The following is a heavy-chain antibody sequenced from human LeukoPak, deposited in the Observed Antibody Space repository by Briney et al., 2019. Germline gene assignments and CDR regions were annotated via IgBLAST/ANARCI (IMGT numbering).Heavy chain of an antibody. CDR3: SRESGAFSPFGY. CDR2: ISLSGVT. Sequence: SGTLSLTCGVSGGSISSTNWWSWVRQPPGQGLEWIGEISLSGVTNYNPSLKSPVTMSVDRSKNHLSLTLTSVTAADTAVYYCSRESGAFSPFGYWGQGTLVTVSS. V-gene: IGHV4-4*02. D-gene: IGHD1-26*01. J-gene: IGHJ4*02. CDR1: GGSISSTNW.